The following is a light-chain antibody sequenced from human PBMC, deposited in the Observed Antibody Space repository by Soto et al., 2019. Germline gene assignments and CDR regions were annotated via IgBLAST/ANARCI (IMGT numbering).Light chain of an antibody. CDR1: SSDVGSYNL. CDR3: CSYAGSSTHVV. J-gene: IGLJ2*01. V-gene: IGLV2-23*01. Sequence: QSALTQPASVSGSPGQSITISCTGTSSDVGSYNLVSWYQQHPGKAPKLMIYEGSKRPSGVSNRFSGSKSGNTASLTISGLQAYDEAAYYCCSYAGSSTHVVFGGGTKLTVL. CDR2: EGS.